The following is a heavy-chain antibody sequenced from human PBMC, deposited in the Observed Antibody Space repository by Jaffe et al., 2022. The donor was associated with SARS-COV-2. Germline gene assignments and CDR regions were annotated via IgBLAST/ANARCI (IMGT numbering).Heavy chain of an antibody. Sequence: QVQLQESGPGLVKPSQTLSLTCTVSGGSISSGSYYWSWIRQPAGKGLEWIGRIYTSGSTNYNPSLKSRVTISVDTSKNQFSLKLSSVTAADTAVYFCARESEAYYDILTGYYNDAFDIWGQGTMVTVSS. CDR3: ARESEAYYDILTGYYNDAFDI. CDR2: IYTSGST. V-gene: IGHV4-61*02. CDR1: GGSISSGSYY. J-gene: IGHJ3*02. D-gene: IGHD3-9*01.